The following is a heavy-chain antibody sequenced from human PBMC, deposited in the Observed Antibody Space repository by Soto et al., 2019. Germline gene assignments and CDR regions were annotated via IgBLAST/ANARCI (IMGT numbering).Heavy chain of an antibody. J-gene: IGHJ6*02. Sequence: GGSLRLSCAASGFTFSSYGMHWVRQAPGKGLEWVAVISFDGSNKYYADSVKGRFTISRDNSKNSLYLQMNSLRAEDTAVYYCARDSEFGYYGMDVWGQGTTVTVSS. CDR3: ARDSEFGYYGMDV. CDR2: ISFDGSNK. D-gene: IGHD3-10*01. V-gene: IGHV3-30*03. CDR1: GFTFSSYG.